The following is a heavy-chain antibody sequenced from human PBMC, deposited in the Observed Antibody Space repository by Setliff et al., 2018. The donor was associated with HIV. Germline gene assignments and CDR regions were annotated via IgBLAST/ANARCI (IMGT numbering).Heavy chain of an antibody. J-gene: IGHJ4*02. V-gene: IGHV4-4*08. Sequence: SETLSLTCTVSGGSISSYYWSWIRQPPGKGLEWIGYIYTSGSTNYNPSLKSRVTISVDTSKNQFSLKLSSVTAADTAVYYCARSEYSSSCGDFDYWGQGTLVTVSS. CDR2: IYTSGST. CDR3: ARSEYSSSCGDFDY. D-gene: IGHD6-6*01. CDR1: GGSISSYY.